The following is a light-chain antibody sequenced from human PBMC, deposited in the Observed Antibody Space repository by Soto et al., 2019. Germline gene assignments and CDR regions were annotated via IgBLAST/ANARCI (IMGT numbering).Light chain of an antibody. V-gene: IGKV3-20*01. CDR2: GAS. CDR3: QQYGSSPWT. CDR1: QSVSSSF. J-gene: IGKJ1*01. Sequence: PGEGATLSCRASQSVSSSFLAWYQQKPGQAPRLLIYGASSRAPGIPDRFRGSASGTDFTLTISRLEPEEFALYYCQQYGSSPWTFGQGTKVEIK.